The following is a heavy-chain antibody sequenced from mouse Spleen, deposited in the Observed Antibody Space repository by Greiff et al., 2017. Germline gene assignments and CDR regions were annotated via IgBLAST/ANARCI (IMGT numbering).Heavy chain of an antibody. CDR2: ISSGSSTI. D-gene: IGHD1-2*01. J-gene: IGHJ2*01. Sequence: EVQLQESGGGLVQPGGSRKLSCAASGFTFSSFGMHWVRQAPEKGLEWVAYISSGSSTIYYADTVKGRFTISRDNPKNTLFLQMTSLRSEDTAMYYCARMGHYYGFDYWGQGTTLTVSS. CDR3: ARMGHYYGFDY. CDR1: GFTFSSFG. V-gene: IGHV5-17*02.